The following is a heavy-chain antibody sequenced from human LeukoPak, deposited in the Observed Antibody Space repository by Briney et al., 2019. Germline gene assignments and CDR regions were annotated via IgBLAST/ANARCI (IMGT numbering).Heavy chain of an antibody. CDR2: IYYSGST. Sequence: PSETLSLTCSVSGGSISSYYWSWIRQSPGKGLEWIGYIYYSGSTNYNPSLKSRVTISVDTSKNQFSLKLSSVAAADTAVYYCARANSSSSLYFDYWGQGTLVTVSS. CDR1: GGSISSYY. CDR3: ARANSSSSLYFDY. J-gene: IGHJ4*02. V-gene: IGHV4-59*01. D-gene: IGHD6-6*01.